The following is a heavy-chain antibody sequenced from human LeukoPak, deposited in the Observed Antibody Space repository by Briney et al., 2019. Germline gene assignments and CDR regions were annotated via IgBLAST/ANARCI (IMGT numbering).Heavy chain of an antibody. CDR2: ISSSGSTI. CDR1: GFTFSDYY. V-gene: IGHV3-11*01. CDR3: ARDNYYDFWSGYYTTRYWFDP. Sequence: GRSLRLSCAASGFTFSDYYMSWIRQAPGKGLEWVSYISSSGSTIYYADSVKGRFTISRDNAKNSLYLQMNSLRAEDTAVYYCARDNYYDFWSGYYTTRYWFDPWGQGTLVTVSS. J-gene: IGHJ5*02. D-gene: IGHD3-3*01.